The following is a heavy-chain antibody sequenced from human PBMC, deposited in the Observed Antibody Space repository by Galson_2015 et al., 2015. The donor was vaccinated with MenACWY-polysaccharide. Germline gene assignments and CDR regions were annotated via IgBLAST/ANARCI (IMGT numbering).Heavy chain of an antibody. V-gene: IGHV3-30*03. CDR2: ISYDGIHK. CDR3: ATVTGDYARGSLDN. J-gene: IGHJ4*02. Sequence: SLRLSCAASGFTFRNYWMSWARQAPGKGLEWVAVISYDGIHKHYTNSVRGRFTISRDNSKNTLYLQINSLRAEDTAVYYCATVTGDYARGSLDNWGQGTLVTVSS. CDR1: GFTFRNYW. D-gene: IGHD4-17*01.